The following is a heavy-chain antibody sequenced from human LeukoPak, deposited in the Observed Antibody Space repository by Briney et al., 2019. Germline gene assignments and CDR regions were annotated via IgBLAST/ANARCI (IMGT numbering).Heavy chain of an antibody. D-gene: IGHD2-15*01. Sequence: GASVKVSCKASGYTFTGYYTHWVRQAPGQGLEWMGWINPNSGGTNYAQKFQGRVTMTRDTSISTAYMELSRLRSDDTAVYYCARPPNHCSGGSCYEDAFDIWGQGTMVTVSS. V-gene: IGHV1-2*02. CDR3: ARPPNHCSGGSCYEDAFDI. CDR1: GYTFTGYY. CDR2: INPNSGGT. J-gene: IGHJ3*02.